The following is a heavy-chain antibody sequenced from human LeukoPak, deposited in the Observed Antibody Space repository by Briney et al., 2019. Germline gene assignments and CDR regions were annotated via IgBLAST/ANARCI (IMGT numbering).Heavy chain of an antibody. J-gene: IGHJ4*02. CDR3: ARGYIAAAGDYFDY. Sequence: SETLSLTCTVYGGSFSGYYWSWIRQPPGKGLEWIGEINHSGSTNYNPSLKSRVTISVDTSKNQFSLKLRSVTAADTAVYYCARGYIAAAGDYFDYWGQGTLVTVSS. CDR2: INHSGST. CDR1: GGSFSGYY. D-gene: IGHD6-13*01. V-gene: IGHV4-34*01.